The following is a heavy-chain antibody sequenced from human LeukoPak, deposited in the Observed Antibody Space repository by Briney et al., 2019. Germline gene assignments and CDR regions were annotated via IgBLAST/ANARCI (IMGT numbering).Heavy chain of an antibody. CDR3: ARAERYYDSSGPGY. V-gene: IGHV1-18*01. D-gene: IGHD3-22*01. J-gene: IGHJ4*02. CDR1: GGTFSSYA. Sequence: ASVKVSCKASGGTFSSYAISWVRQAPGQGLEWMGWISAYNGNTNYAQKLQGRVTMTTDTSTSTAYMELRSLRSDDTAVYYCARAERYYDSSGPGYWGQGTLVTVSS. CDR2: ISAYNGNT.